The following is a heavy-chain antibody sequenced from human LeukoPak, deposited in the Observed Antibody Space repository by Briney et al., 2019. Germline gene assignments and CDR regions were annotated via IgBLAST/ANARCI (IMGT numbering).Heavy chain of an antibody. CDR1: GFTFSTYS. J-gene: IGHJ4*02. CDR2: ITSSSTNI. D-gene: IGHD5-18*01. Sequence: PGGSLRLSCAASGFTFSTYSVHWVRQAPGKGLEWVSSITSSSTNIYYADSVKGRFTISRDNAKDSLYLQMNSLRAEDTAVYYCARSYSYGFWAPFDYWGQGTLVTVSS. V-gene: IGHV3-21*01. CDR3: ARSYSYGFWAPFDY.